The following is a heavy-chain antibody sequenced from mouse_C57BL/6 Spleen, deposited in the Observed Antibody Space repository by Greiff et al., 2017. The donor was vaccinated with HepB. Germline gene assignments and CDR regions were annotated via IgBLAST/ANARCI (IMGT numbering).Heavy chain of an antibody. V-gene: IGHV1-80*01. J-gene: IGHJ4*01. CDR3: AREGRYDYEAMDY. CDR1: GYAFSSYW. Sequence: QVQLQQSGAELVKPGASVKISCKASGYAFSSYWMNWVKQRPGKGLEWIGQIYPGDGDTNYNGKFKGKATLTADKSSSTAYMQLSSLTSEDSAVYFCAREGRYDYEAMDYWGQGTSVTVSS. CDR2: IYPGDGDT. D-gene: IGHD2-10*02.